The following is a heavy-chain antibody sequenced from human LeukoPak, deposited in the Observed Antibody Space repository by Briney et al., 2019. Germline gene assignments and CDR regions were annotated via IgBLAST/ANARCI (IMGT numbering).Heavy chain of an antibody. J-gene: IGHJ6*03. V-gene: IGHV4-59*08. Sequence: SETLSLTCTVSGGSISSYYWSWIRQPPGKGLEWIGYIYYSGSTNYNPSLKSRVTISVDTSKNQFSLKLSSVTAADTAVYYCASSSGWYYFYFYMDVWGKGTTVTISS. D-gene: IGHD6-19*01. CDR2: IYYSGST. CDR1: GGSISSYY. CDR3: ASSSGWYYFYFYMDV.